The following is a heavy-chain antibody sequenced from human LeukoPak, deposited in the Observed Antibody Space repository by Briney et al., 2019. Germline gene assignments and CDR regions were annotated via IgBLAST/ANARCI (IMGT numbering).Heavy chain of an antibody. V-gene: IGHV3-33*06. CDR3: AKDMTEMATLGPFDY. Sequence: GGSLRLSCAASGFTFSSSGMHWVRQAPGKGLEWVAVIWYDGSKNYYADSVKGRFTISRDNSKNTLYLQMNSLRAEDTAVYYCAKDMTEMATLGPFDYWGQGTLVTVSS. CDR2: IWYDGSKN. CDR1: GFTFSSSG. J-gene: IGHJ4*02. D-gene: IGHD5-24*01.